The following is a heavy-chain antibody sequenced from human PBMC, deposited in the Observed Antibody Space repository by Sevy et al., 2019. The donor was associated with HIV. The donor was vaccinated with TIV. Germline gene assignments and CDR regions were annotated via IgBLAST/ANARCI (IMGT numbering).Heavy chain of an antibody. Sequence: GGSLRLSCAASGFTFSSYSMNWVRQAPGKGLEWVSSISSSSSYIYYADSVKGRFTISRDNAKNSLYLQMNSLRAEDTAVNYCARDYDFWSGYYTGRGPDAFDIWGQGTMVTVSS. CDR3: ARDYDFWSGYYTGRGPDAFDI. CDR2: ISSSSSYI. CDR1: GFTFSSYS. J-gene: IGHJ3*02. V-gene: IGHV3-21*01. D-gene: IGHD3-3*01.